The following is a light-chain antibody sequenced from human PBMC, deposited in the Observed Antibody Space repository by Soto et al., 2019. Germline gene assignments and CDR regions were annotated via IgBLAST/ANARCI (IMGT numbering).Light chain of an antibody. V-gene: IGKV3-20*01. CDR3: QQYGSSGT. J-gene: IGKJ1*01. CDR1: QSVSNNY. Sequence: NVFTPSPVTLSLSPWEIATLSCRASQSVSNNYLAWYQQKPGQAPRLLIYGASNRATGIPDRFSGSGSGTDFTLTISRLEPEDFAVYYCQQYGSSGTFGQGTKVDIK. CDR2: GAS.